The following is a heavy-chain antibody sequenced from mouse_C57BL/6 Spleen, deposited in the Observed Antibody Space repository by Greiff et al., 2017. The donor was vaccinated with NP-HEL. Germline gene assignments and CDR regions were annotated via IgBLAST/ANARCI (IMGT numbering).Heavy chain of an antibody. J-gene: IGHJ2*01. CDR1: GFTFSDYY. CDR2: ISNGGGST. Sequence: EVKVVESGGGLVQPGGSLKLSCAASGFTFSDYYMYWVRQTPEKRLEWVAYISNGGGSTYYPDTVKGRFTISRDNAKNTLYLQMSRLKSEDTAMYYCARQRGDWYYFDYWGQGTTLTVSS. V-gene: IGHV5-12*01. D-gene: IGHD3-3*01. CDR3: ARQRGDWYYFDY.